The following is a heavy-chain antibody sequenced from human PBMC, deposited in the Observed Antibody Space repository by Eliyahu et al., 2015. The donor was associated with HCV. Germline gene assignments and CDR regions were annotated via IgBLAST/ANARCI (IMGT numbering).Heavy chain of an antibody. CDR2: IYHSGGP. CDR1: GGSISSSNW. J-gene: IGHJ6*02. V-gene: IGHV4-4*02. Sequence: QVQLQESGPGLVKPSGTLSLTCAVSGGSISSSNWWSWVRQPPGKGLEWIGEIYHSGGPTYNPSLKSRVTISVDKSKNQFSLKLSSVTAADTAVYYCARWGSGYSGYEDYYYYGMDVWGQGTTVTVSS. CDR3: ARWGSGYSGYEDYYYYGMDV. D-gene: IGHD5-12*01.